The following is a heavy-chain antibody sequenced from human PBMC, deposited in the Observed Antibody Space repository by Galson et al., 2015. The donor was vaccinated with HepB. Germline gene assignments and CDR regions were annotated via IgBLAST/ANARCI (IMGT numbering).Heavy chain of an antibody. J-gene: IGHJ6*03. V-gene: IGHV3-21*01. CDR3: ARPPYYDFWSGYYTGLRDVDYYYYMDV. D-gene: IGHD3-3*01. Sequence: SLRLSCAASGFTFSSYSMNWVRQAPGKGLEWVSSISSSSSYIYYADSVKGRFTISRDNAKNSLYLQMNSLRAEDTAVYYCARPPYYDFWSGYYTGLRDVDYYYYMDVWGKGTTVTVSS. CDR2: ISSSSSYI. CDR1: GFTFSSYS.